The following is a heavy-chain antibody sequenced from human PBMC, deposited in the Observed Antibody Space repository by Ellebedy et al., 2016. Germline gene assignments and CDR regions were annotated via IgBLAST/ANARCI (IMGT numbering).Heavy chain of an antibody. J-gene: IGHJ4*02. CDR3: ARDLSRGSGSYYSSAKAWGFDY. D-gene: IGHD3-10*01. V-gene: IGHV1-46*01. CDR2: INPSGGST. Sequence: ASVKVSXKASGYTFTSYYMHWVRQAPGQGLEWMGIINPSGGSTSYAQKFQGRVTMTRDTSTSTVYMELSSLRSEDTAVYYCARDLSRGSGSYYSSAKAWGFDYWGQGTLVTVSS. CDR1: GYTFTSYY.